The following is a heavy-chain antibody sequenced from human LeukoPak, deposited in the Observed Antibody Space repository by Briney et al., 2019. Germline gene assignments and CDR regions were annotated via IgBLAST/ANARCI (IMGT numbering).Heavy chain of an antibody. V-gene: IGHV4-34*01. CDR3: ARGRLRYFDWLLGTVDEFDY. Sequence: SETLSLTCAVYGGSFSGYYWSWIRQPPGKGLEWIGEINHSGSTNYNPSLKSRVTISVDTSKNQFSLKLSSVTAADTAVYYCARGRLRYFDWLLGTVDEFDYWGQGTLVTVSS. J-gene: IGHJ4*02. D-gene: IGHD3-9*01. CDR1: GGSFSGYY. CDR2: INHSGST.